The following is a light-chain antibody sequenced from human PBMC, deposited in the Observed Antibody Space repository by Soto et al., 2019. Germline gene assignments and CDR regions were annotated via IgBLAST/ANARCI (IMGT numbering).Light chain of an antibody. CDR1: QSFSSSY. CDR2: VES. CDR3: QKYGSSTIT. V-gene: IGKV3-20*01. J-gene: IGKJ5*01. Sequence: EIVLTQSPGTLSLSPGERATLSCRASQSFSSSYLALYQQKPGQAPRLVIYVESGRATGIPDRVSGSGSETDLSLTINRLEPEDCAVYFCQKYGSSTITCGQGTRLEIK.